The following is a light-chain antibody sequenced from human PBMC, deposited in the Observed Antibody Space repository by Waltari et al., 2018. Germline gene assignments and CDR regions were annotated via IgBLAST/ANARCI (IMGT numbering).Light chain of an antibody. Sequence: QTVVTQEPSVSVSPGGTATLTCGLSSGSVSTNSYPSWYQQTPGQPPRPLFYNTNPRSSGVPDRFSGSILGNKAALTITGAQADDECDYYCVIYMGNGISVFGGGTKLTVL. CDR3: VIYMGNGISV. CDR1: SGSVSTNSY. CDR2: NTN. V-gene: IGLV8-61*01. J-gene: IGLJ2*01.